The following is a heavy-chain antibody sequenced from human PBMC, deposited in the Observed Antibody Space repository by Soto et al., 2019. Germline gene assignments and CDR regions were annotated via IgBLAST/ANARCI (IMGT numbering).Heavy chain of an antibody. V-gene: IGHV4-30-4*01. CDR1: GGSISSGDYY. CDR2: IYHSGST. Sequence: QVQLQESGPGLVKPSQTLSLTCTVSGGSISSGDYYWSWIRQPPGKGLEWIGYIYHSGSTYYNPSLKSRVTTSVNTSKTQFALQLSSVTAADTAGYYCARARPHGARVDPWGQGTLVTVSS. J-gene: IGHJ5*02. CDR3: ARARPHGARVDP. D-gene: IGHD6-6*01.